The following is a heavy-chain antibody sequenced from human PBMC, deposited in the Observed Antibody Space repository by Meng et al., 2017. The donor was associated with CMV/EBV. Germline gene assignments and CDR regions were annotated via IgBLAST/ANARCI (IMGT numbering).Heavy chain of an antibody. CDR2: IIPIFGTA. V-gene: IGHV1-69*05. CDR1: GGTFSSYA. J-gene: IGHJ6*02. Sequence: SVKVSCKASGGTFSSYAISWVRQAPGQGLEWMGGIIPIFGTANYAQKFQGRVTITTDESTSTAYMELSSLRSEDTAVYYCARRQQQLVRSYCYYGMDVWGQGTTVTVSS. D-gene: IGHD6-13*01. CDR3: ARRQQQLVRSYCYYGMDV.